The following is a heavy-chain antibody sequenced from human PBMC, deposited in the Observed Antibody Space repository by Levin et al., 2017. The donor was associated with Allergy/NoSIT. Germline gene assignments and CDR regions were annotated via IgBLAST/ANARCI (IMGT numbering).Heavy chain of an antibody. D-gene: IGHD6-13*01. J-gene: IGHJ5*02. Sequence: PGGSLRLSCAASGFTFDDYAMHWVRQAPGKGLEWVSGISWNSGSIGYADSVKGRFTISRDNAKNSLYLQMNSLRAEDTALYYCAKGAAAAVSWFDPWGQGTLVTVSS. CDR3: AKGAAAAVSWFDP. CDR2: ISWNSGSI. CDR1: GFTFDDYA. V-gene: IGHV3-9*01.